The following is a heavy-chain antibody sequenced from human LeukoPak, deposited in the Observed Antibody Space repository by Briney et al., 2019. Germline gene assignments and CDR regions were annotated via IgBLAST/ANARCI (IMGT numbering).Heavy chain of an antibody. CDR2: IYYSGST. CDR1: GGSISSSSYY. CDR3: AREARTTVTTTSN. V-gene: IGHV4-39*07. Sequence: SETLCLTCAVSGGSISSSSYYWGWIRQPPGKGLGWIGSIYYSGSTYYNPSHKRGVTISVDTSKNQFSLHLNSVTAADTAVYYCAREARTTVTTTSNWGQGTLVTVSS. D-gene: IGHD4-17*01. J-gene: IGHJ4*02.